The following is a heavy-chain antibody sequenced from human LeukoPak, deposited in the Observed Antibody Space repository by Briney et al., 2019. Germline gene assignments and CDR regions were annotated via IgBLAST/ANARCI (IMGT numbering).Heavy chain of an antibody. CDR2: ISVSGGST. D-gene: IGHD1-14*01. Sequence: PGGSLRLSCAASGFTFSSYGMSWVRQAPGKGLEWVAAISVSGGSTNYADSVKGRFTISRDNSENTLYLQMNSLRAEDTAVYYCAKVFFMDYWGQGTLVTVSS. V-gene: IGHV3-23*01. CDR3: AKVFFMDY. CDR1: GFTFSSYG. J-gene: IGHJ4*02.